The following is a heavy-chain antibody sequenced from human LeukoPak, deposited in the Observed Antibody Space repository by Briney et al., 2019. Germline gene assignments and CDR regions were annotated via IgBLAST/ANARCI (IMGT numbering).Heavy chain of an antibody. CDR1: GFTFSTSD. D-gene: IGHD3-10*01. CDR2: IGTGGDT. J-gene: IGHJ5*02. CDR3: AKGSDYYGSGSPNWFDP. Sequence: GGSLRLSCEASGFTFSTSDMHWVRQTTGKGLEWVSAIGTGGDTYYPGSVKGRFTISRDNSKNTLYLQMNSLRAEDTAVYYCAKGSDYYGSGSPNWFDPWGQGTLVTVSS. V-gene: IGHV3-13*04.